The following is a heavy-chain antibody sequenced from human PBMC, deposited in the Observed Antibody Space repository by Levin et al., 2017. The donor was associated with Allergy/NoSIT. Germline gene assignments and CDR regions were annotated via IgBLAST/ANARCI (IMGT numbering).Heavy chain of an antibody. CDR3: VKGLEPGRRIAPFKDY. CDR2: ISGGGGST. CDR1: GFIFSNYA. V-gene: IGHV3-23*01. D-gene: IGHD1-14*01. J-gene: IGHJ4*02. Sequence: GESLKISCGASGFIFSNYAMIWFRQAPGKGLEWVSAISGGGGSTYNADSVKGRFTISRDNAKNTLYLQMNSLRAEDTAVYYCVKGLEPGRRIAPFKDYWGQGTLVTVSS.